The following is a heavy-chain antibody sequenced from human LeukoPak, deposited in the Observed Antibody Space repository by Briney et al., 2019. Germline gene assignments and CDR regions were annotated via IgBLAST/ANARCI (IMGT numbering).Heavy chain of an antibody. Sequence: PSETLSLTCAVYGGSFSGYYWSWIRQPPGKGLEWIGEINHSGSTNYNPSLKSRVTISVDTSKNQLSLKLSSVTAADTAVYYCARGRRERYCSSTSCLQRYYYMDVWGKGTTVTVSS. CDR3: ARGRRERYCSSTSCLQRYYYMDV. J-gene: IGHJ6*03. D-gene: IGHD2-2*01. CDR1: GGSFSGYY. V-gene: IGHV4-34*01. CDR2: INHSGST.